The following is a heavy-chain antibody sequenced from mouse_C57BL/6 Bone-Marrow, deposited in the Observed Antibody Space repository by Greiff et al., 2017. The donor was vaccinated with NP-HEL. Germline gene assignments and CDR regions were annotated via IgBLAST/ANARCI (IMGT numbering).Heavy chain of an antibody. CDR2: IHPSDSDT. Sequence: QVQLQQPGAELVKPGASVKVSCKASGYTFTSYWMHWVKQRPGQGLEWIGRIHPSDSDTNYNQKFKGKATLTVDKSSSTAYMQISSLTSEDSAVYYCAIFPFYYYGSSPPCAYWGQGTLVTVSA. D-gene: IGHD1-1*01. J-gene: IGHJ3*01. CDR3: AIFPFYYYGSSPPCAY. V-gene: IGHV1-74*01. CDR1: GYTFTSYW.